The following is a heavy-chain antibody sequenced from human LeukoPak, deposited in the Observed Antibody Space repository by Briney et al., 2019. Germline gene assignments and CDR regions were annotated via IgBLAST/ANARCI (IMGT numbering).Heavy chain of an antibody. J-gene: IGHJ4*02. CDR2: ISYDGSNN. CDR1: GFTFSNFG. CDR3: AKDNVAAAGRYFDY. D-gene: IGHD6-13*01. Sequence: GGSLRLSCAASGFTFSNFGMHCVRQAPGKGLEWEALISYDGSNNYYADSVKGRFTISRENSKNTLYLQMHSLRAEDTAVYYCAKDNVAAAGRYFDYWGQGTLFTVSS. V-gene: IGHV3-30*18.